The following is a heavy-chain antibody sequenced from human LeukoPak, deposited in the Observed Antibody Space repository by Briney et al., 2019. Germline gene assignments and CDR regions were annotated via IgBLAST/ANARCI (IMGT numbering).Heavy chain of an antibody. CDR3: STGYDFWSGYLIP. CDR1: GFTFSGSA. D-gene: IGHD3-3*01. Sequence: GGSLRLSCAASGFTFSGSAMHWVRQASGKGLEWVSRTRSKANSYATAYAASVKGRFTISRDDSKNTAYLQMNSLKTEDTAVYYCSTGYDFWSGYLIPWGQGTLVTVSS. V-gene: IGHV3-73*01. J-gene: IGHJ5*02. CDR2: TRSKANSYAT.